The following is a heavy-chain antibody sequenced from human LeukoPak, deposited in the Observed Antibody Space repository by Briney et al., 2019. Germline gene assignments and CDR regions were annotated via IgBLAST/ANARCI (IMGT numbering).Heavy chain of an antibody. CDR2: ISADGGST. Sequence: HPGGSLRLSCVASGLNFDDSAMHWVRQAPGKGLEWVSLISADGGSTFSADSVKGRFSISRDNSKNSLYLQMNSLRSEDTAMYYCAKESGKFDYWGQGTLVAASS. CDR3: AKESGKFDY. CDR1: GLNFDDSA. J-gene: IGHJ4*02. V-gene: IGHV3-43*02.